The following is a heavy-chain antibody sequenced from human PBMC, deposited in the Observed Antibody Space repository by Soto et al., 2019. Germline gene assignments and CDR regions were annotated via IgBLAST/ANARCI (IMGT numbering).Heavy chain of an antibody. V-gene: IGHV3-23*01. CDR1: GFTFSSYA. D-gene: IGHD2-15*01. CDR3: AKDRRGSCSSFCASDI. Sequence: PGGSLRLSCAASGFTFSSYAMSWVRQAPGKGLEWVSAISGSGGSTYYADSVKGRFTISRDNSKNTLYLQMNSLRAEDTAVYYCAKDRRGSCSSFCASDIWGQGIMVSVS. J-gene: IGHJ3*02. CDR2: ISGSGGST.